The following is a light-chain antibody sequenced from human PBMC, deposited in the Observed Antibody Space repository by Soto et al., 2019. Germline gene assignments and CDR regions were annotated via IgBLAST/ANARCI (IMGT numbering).Light chain of an antibody. Sequence: EIVMTQSPATLSVSPGERATLSCRAGQSISNNLDWYQQKPGQAPRLLIYGASTRATGIPARFTGSGSGTEFTLTISSLQSEDFAVYYCQQYSNWPRTFGQGTKVEIK. J-gene: IGKJ1*01. CDR3: QQYSNWPRT. CDR2: GAS. CDR1: QSISNN. V-gene: IGKV3-15*01.